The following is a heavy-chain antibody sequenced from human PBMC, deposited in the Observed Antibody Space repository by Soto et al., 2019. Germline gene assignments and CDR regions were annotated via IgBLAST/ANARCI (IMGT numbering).Heavy chain of an antibody. J-gene: IGHJ5*02. CDR1: GGYFNDNY. CDR2: ISRSGTT. D-gene: IGHD3-10*01. CDR3: ATSLWFGTQVEL. V-gene: IGHV4-34*01. Sequence: QVQLQQWGAGLWKPSETLSLSCAVYGGYFNDNYYTWFRQPPGKGLEWIGEISRSGTTKYIPSLKSRASISFDTSKTQVSLKVTSVTAADTAVYYCATSLWFGTQVELWGQGALVTVSS.